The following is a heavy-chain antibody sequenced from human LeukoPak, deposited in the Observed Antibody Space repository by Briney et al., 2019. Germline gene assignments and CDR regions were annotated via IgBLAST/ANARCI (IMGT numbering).Heavy chain of an antibody. V-gene: IGHV3-7*03. D-gene: IGHD4-17*01. CDR1: GFTFSSYW. CDR2: IKGDGSEK. CDR3: AKEIYGDPTGGRFQH. J-gene: IGHJ1*01. Sequence: GGSLRLSCAASGFTFSSYWMTWVRQAPGKGLEWVGNIKGDGSEKYYVDSVKGRFTISRDNAKNSLYLQMNSLRAEDTAVYYCAKEIYGDPTGGRFQHWGQGTLVTVSS.